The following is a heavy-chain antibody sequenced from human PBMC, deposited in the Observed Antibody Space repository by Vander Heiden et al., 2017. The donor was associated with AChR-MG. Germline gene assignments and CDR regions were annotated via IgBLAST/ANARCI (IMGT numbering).Heavy chain of an antibody. J-gene: IGHJ6*02. CDR3: ARDISRRYYYYYGMDV. Sequence: QVQLVQSGAEVKKPGASVKVSCKTSGYTFTSYYMHWVRQAPGQGLEWMGIINPSGGSTSYAQKFQGRVTMTRDTSTSTGYMELSSLRSEETAVYYCARDISRRYYYYYGMDVWGQGTTVTVSS. CDR1: GYTFTSYY. D-gene: IGHD6-13*01. CDR2: INPSGGST. V-gene: IGHV1-46*03.